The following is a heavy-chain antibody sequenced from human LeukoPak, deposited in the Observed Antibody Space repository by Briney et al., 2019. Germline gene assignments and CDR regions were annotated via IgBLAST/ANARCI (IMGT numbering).Heavy chain of an antibody. D-gene: IGHD3-3*01. J-gene: IGHJ5*02. CDR3: ARSEDDFWSGSQGSWFVT. CDR1: GGSISSYY. CDR2: NSYSRST. Sequence: SETLSLTCTVSGGSISSYYWIWIRQPPGKGLERIGHNSYSRSTNYNAFLKSRVTKSVDPPKNQSSLKLSHVTTADTAVYYCARSEDDFWSGSQGSWFVTWGQGTLVTVSS. V-gene: IGHV4-59*01.